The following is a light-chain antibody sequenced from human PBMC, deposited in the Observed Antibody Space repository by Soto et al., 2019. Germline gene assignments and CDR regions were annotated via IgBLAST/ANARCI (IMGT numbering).Light chain of an antibody. CDR1: SSDVGGYNY. CDR3: SSYTSSTFYV. Sequence: QSVLTQPASVSGSPGQSITISCTGTSSDVGGYNYVSWYQQHPGKAPELMIYEVSNRPSGVSNRSSGSKPGNTASRSISGLQADHEADYYCSSYTSSTFYVFGTGTKVTVL. CDR2: EVS. V-gene: IGLV2-14*01. J-gene: IGLJ1*01.